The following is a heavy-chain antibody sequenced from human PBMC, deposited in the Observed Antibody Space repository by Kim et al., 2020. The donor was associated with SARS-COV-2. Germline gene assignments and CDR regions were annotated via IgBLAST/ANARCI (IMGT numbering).Heavy chain of an antibody. V-gene: IGHV5-51*01. CDR2: IYPGDSDT. CDR3: ARRGGGCSSTSCYEDWFDP. J-gene: IGHJ5*02. D-gene: IGHD2-2*01. Sequence: GESLKISCKGSGYSFTSYWIGWVRQMPGKGLEWMGIIYPGDSDTRYSPSFQGQVTISADKSISTAYLQWSSLKASDTAMYYCARRGGGCSSTSCYEDWFDPWGQGTLVTVSS. CDR1: GYSFTSYW.